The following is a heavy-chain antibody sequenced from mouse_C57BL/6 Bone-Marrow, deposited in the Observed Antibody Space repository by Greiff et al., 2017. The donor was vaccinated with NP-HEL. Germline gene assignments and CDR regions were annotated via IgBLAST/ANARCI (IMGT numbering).Heavy chain of an antibody. Sequence: VQLQQSGPELVKPGASVKISCKASGYTFTDYYMNWVKQSHGKSLEWIGDINPNNGGTSYNQKFKGKATLTVDKSSSTAYMELRSLTSEDSAVYYCASLVPWFAYWGQGTLVTVSA. CDR1: GYTFTDYY. J-gene: IGHJ3*01. CDR2: INPNNGGT. D-gene: IGHD6-2*01. CDR3: ASLVPWFAY. V-gene: IGHV1-26*01.